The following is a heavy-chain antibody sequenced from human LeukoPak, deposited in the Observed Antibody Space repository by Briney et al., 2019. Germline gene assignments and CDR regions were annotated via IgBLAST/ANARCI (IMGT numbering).Heavy chain of an antibody. CDR1: GGSISSYY. CDR2: IYYSGST. V-gene: IGHV4-59*01. J-gene: IGHJ4*02. Sequence: SETLSLTCTVSGGSISSYYWSWSRQPPGRGLEWIGYIYYSGSTNYNPSLKSRVTISVDTSKNQFSLKLSSVTAADTAVYYCARDGQVGLDYWGQGTLVTVSS. CDR3: ARDGQVGLDY.